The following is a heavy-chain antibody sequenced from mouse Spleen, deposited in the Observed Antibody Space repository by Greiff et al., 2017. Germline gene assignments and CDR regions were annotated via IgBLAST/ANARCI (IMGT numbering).Heavy chain of an antibody. D-gene: IGHD2-13*01. V-gene: IGHV5-17*01. Sequence: EVQVVESGGGLVKPGGSLTLSCAASGFTFSDYGMHWVRQAPEKGLEWVAYISTGSSTIYYADTVKGRFTISRDNAKNTLFLQMTSLRSEDTAMYYCARYGDYYAMDYWGQGTSVTVSS. CDR1: GFTFSDYG. CDR3: ARYGDYYAMDY. J-gene: IGHJ4*01. CDR2: ISTGSSTI.